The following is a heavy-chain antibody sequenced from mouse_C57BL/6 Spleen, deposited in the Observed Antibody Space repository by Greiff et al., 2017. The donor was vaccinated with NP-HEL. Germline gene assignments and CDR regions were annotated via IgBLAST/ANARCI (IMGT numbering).Heavy chain of an antibody. D-gene: IGHD1-1*01. CDR1: GYTFTDYN. J-gene: IGHJ1*03. CDR2: INPNNGGT. V-gene: IGHV1-18*01. Sequence: VQLQQSGPELVKPGASVKIPCKASGYTFTDYNMDWVKQSHGKSLEWIGDINPNNGGTIYNQKFKGKATLTVDKSSSTAYMELRSLTSEDTAVYYCARSITTVLYWYFDVWGTGTTVTVSS. CDR3: ARSITTVLYWYFDV.